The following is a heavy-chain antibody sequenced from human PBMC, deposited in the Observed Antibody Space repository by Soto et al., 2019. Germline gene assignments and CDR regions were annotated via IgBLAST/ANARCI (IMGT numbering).Heavy chain of an antibody. V-gene: IGHV4-31*03. CDR3: ARESLRKFNWFDP. Sequence: SETLSLTCTVSCGSISSGGYYWSWIRQHPGKGLEWIGYIYYSGSTYYNPSLKSRVTISVDTSKNQFSLKLSSVTAADTAVYYCARESLRKFNWFDPWGQGTLVTVSS. CDR1: CGSISSGGYY. CDR2: IYYSGST. J-gene: IGHJ5*02.